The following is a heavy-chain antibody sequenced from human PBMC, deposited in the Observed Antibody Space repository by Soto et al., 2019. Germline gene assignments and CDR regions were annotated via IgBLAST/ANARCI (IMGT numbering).Heavy chain of an antibody. CDR3: ARGPKRGSSGSRTKTTLYYYGMDV. CDR2: MSFDGSRK. J-gene: IGHJ6*02. CDR1: GFTVRDFD. V-gene: IGHV3-30*09. D-gene: IGHD3-10*01. Sequence: QVQLVESGGGVVLPGRSLRLSCVASGFTVRDFDIHWVRQAPGKGLEWMAVMSFDGSRKYYADSVKGRFAVSRDVSKNTVYLQMDGLRVEDTAVMFCARGPKRGSSGSRTKTTLYYYGMDVWGQGTTVTVSS.